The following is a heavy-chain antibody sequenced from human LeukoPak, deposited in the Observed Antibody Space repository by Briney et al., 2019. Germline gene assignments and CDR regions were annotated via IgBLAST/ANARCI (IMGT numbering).Heavy chain of an antibody. D-gene: IGHD3-3*01. Sequence: PGRSLRLSCAASGFTFSSYGMHWVRQAPGKGLEWVEVISYDGSNKYYADSVKGRFTISRDNSKNTLYLQMNSLRAEDTAVYYCAKLYYDFWSGYSPLDYWGQGTLVTVSS. CDR3: AKLYYDFWSGYSPLDY. J-gene: IGHJ4*02. CDR2: ISYDGSNK. V-gene: IGHV3-30*18. CDR1: GFTFSSYG.